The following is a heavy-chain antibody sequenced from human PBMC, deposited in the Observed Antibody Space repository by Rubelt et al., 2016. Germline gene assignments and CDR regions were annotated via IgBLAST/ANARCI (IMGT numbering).Heavy chain of an antibody. Sequence: GKGLEWVSSISGRGGTTFYADSVKGRFTISRDNSTSTLYLQIDSPTVEDTALYYCAKQGAEVVLLNAWFDSWGQGTLVTVSS. J-gene: IGHJ5*01. CDR2: ISGRGGTT. CDR3: AKQGAEVVLLNAWFDS. V-gene: IGHV3-23*01. D-gene: IGHD2-2*01.